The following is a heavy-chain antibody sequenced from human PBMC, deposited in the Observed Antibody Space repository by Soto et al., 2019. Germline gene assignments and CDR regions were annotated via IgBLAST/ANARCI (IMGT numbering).Heavy chain of an antibody. Sequence: WVSLRLSWAASGFTGISKYMGWLRQAPGKGLEWVSLIQSGGPTYYADSVKGRFAISRDTSENTLHLQMDSLRAEDTAVYYCVRDDVLYDGGSCYGVPLAVWGKGTTVTVFS. CDR3: VRDDVLYDGGSCYGVPLAV. J-gene: IGHJ6*01. CDR1: GFTGISKY. D-gene: IGHD2-15*01. CDR2: IQSGGPT. V-gene: IGHV3-66*01.